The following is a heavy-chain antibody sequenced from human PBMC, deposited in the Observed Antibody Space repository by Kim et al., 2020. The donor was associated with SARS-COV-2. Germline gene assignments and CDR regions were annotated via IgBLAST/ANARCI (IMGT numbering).Heavy chain of an antibody. J-gene: IGHJ4*02. CDR3: ARVGLWELSPFDY. CDR1: GFTFSSYE. Sequence: GSLRLSCAASGFTFSSYEMNWVRQAPGKGLEWVSYISSSGSTIYYADSVKGRFTISRDNAKNSLYLQMNSLRAEDTAVYYCARVGLWELSPFDYWGQGTLVTVSS. V-gene: IGHV3-48*03. CDR2: ISSSGSTI. D-gene: IGHD1-26*01.